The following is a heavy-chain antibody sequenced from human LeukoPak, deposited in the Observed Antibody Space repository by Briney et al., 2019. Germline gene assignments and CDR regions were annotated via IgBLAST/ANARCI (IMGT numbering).Heavy chain of an antibody. CDR1: GFTFSSYS. D-gene: IGHD2-2*02. CDR3: ARDTPLVPAAIPYDY. Sequence: GGSLRLSCAVSGFTFSSYSMNWVRQAPGKGLEWVSSISSSSSYIYYADSVKGRFTISRDNAKNSLYLQMNSLRAEDTAVYYCARDTPLVPAAIPYDYWGQGTLVTVSS. CDR2: ISSSSSYI. J-gene: IGHJ4*02. V-gene: IGHV3-21*01.